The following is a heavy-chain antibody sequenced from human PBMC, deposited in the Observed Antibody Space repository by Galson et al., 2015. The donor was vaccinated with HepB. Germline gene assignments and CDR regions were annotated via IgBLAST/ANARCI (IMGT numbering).Heavy chain of an antibody. D-gene: IGHD2-8*01. Sequence: SVKVSCKASAYTFNDYYLHWVRQAPGQGLEYMGLIDPTTGGTNYAQKFQGRVTLIRDTSISTAYMVVCSLISDDTAVYYCARASARYCTDGVCPPPHFDYCGQGTQVSVSS. CDR2: IDPTTGGT. V-gene: IGHV1-2*06. CDR3: ARASARYCTDGVCPPPHFDY. J-gene: IGHJ4*02. CDR1: AYTFNDYY.